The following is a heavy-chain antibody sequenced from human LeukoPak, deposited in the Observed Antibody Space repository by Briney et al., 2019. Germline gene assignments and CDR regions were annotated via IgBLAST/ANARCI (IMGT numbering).Heavy chain of an antibody. CDR2: IYTSGST. CDR1: GGSISSGSYY. V-gene: IGHV4-61*02. CDR3: ARDGIGSSTPFDY. J-gene: IGHJ4*02. Sequence: SETLSLTCTVSGGSISSGSYYWSWIRQPAGKGLEWIGRIYTSGSTYYNPSLKSRVTISIDTSKNQFSLKLSSVTAADTAVYYCARDGIGSSTPFDYWGQGTLVTVSS. D-gene: IGHD6-6*01.